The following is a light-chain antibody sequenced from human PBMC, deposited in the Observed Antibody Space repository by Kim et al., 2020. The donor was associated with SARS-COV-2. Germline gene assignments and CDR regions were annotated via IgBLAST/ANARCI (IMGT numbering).Light chain of an antibody. V-gene: IGKV1-9*01. J-gene: IGKJ2*01. Sequence: SASVGDRVTVTCRASQGISTYLAWYQQKAGKAPKLLIYAATTSQSGVPSRFSGSGSGTEFTLTISSLQPEDFATYYCQQLNSYPYTFGQGTKLEI. CDR2: AAT. CDR1: QGISTY. CDR3: QQLNSYPYT.